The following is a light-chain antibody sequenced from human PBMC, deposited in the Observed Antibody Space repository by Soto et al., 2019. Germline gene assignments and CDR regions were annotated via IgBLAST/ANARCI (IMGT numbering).Light chain of an antibody. J-gene: IGLJ1*01. CDR3: SSYSISTAYL. V-gene: IGLV2-14*01. CDR1: SSDVGGYDY. CDR2: EAS. Sequence: QSVLTQPASVSGSPGQSITISCTGTSSDVGGYDYVSWYQLHPGKAPKLMIFEASNRLSGVSYRFSGSKSGNTASLTTSGLQAEDEADYFCSSYSISTAYLFGTGTKVTVL.